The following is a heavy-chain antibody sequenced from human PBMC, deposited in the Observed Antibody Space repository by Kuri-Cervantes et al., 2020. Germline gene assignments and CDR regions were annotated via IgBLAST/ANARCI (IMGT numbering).Heavy chain of an antibody. V-gene: IGHV1-2*02. CDR1: GYTFTTYG. Sequence: ASVKVSCKASGYTFTTYGITWVRQAPGQGLEWMGWINPNSGGTNYAQKFQGRVTMTRDTSISTAYMELSRLSSVTAADTAVYYCARYTFSFHSRGSYWSPSFDYWDQGTLVTVSS. CDR3: ARYTFSFHSRGSYWSPSFDY. J-gene: IGHJ4*02. D-gene: IGHD3-22*01. CDR2: INPNSGGT.